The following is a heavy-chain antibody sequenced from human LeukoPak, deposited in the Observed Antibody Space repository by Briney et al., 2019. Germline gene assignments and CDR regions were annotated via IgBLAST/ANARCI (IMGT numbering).Heavy chain of an antibody. J-gene: IGHJ5*02. CDR2: ISSSSSTI. Sequence: PGGSLRLSCAASGFTFSSYSMNWVRQAPGKGLEWVSYISSSSSTIYYADSVEGRFTISRDNAKNSLYLQMNSLRAEDTAVYYCARERCSSTSCYAAFSWGQGTLVTVSS. V-gene: IGHV3-48*01. CDR1: GFTFSSYS. D-gene: IGHD2-2*01. CDR3: ARERCSSTSCYAAFS.